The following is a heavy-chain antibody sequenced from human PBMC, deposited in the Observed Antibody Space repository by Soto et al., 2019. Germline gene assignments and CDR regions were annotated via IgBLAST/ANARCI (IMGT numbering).Heavy chain of an antibody. V-gene: IGHV3-7*01. CDR2: IKQDGSEK. D-gene: IGHD5-12*01. J-gene: IGHJ4*02. CDR3: ARDGAVLMATINIFDY. CDR1: GFTFSSYW. Sequence: GGSLRLSCAASGFTFSSYWMTWVRQAPGKGLEWVANIKQDGSEKFYVDSVKGRFTISRDNAKNSLYLQMDSLRAEDTAVYYCARDGAVLMATINIFDYWSQGTLVTVSS.